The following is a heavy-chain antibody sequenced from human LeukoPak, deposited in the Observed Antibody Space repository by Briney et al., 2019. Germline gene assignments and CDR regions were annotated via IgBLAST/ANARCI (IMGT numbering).Heavy chain of an antibody. Sequence: ASVKVSCKASGYIFTSHAMHWVRQAPGQGLEWMGWVNVGNGDTKYSQNFQGRVTITRDTSANTAYMELSSLTTEDTAVYYCARRLYGSGNNPFDHWGQGTQVIVSS. CDR3: ARRLYGSGNNPFDH. D-gene: IGHD3-10*01. J-gene: IGHJ4*02. CDR1: GYIFTSHA. CDR2: VNVGNGDT. V-gene: IGHV1-3*01.